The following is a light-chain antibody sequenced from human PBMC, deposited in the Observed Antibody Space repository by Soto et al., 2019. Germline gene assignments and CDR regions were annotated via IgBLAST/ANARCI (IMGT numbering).Light chain of an antibody. CDR2: GVS. V-gene: IGKV3-20*01. CDR3: QQYRSSVT. Sequence: EIVLTQSPGSRSLSPGERATLSCRASQSVDNTFFDWYQKKPGQAPRLLMYGVSKRATGIPDRFSGSGSGTDFTLTISRLEPEDFALYYCQQYRSSVTFGQGTRVEIK. J-gene: IGKJ1*01. CDR1: QSVDNTF.